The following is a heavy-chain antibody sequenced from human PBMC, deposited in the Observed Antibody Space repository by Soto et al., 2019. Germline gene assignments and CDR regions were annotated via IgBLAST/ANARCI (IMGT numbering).Heavy chain of an antibody. D-gene: IGHD3-22*01. Sequence: QIQLVQSEAEVKQPGASVRVSCKASGYSFDTFGISWVRQAPGQGPEWMGWISGYNGIAIYAQKCRGRVTMTMDKSTTTVYMELRSLRSDDTAVYYCARESVHYYDSSGYHFWFDPWGQGTRVTVSS. CDR1: GYSFDTFG. CDR3: ARESVHYYDSSGYHFWFDP. CDR2: ISGYNGIA. V-gene: IGHV1-18*01. J-gene: IGHJ5*02.